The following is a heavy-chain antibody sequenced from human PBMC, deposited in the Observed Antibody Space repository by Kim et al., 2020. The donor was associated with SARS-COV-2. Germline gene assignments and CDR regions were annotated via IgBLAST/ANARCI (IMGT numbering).Heavy chain of an antibody. Sequence: SETLSLTCTVSGGSIRSGSYYWGWIRQPPGKGLEWIGSMYYSGTTYYNPSLKSRVTISIHTPKNQFSLTLSSVTAADTAVYYCARYGLGSPILFDPWGQGTLVTVSS. CDR3: ARYGLGSPILFDP. D-gene: IGHD3-10*01. V-gene: IGHV4-39*07. CDR2: MYYSGTT. CDR1: GGSIRSGSYY. J-gene: IGHJ5*02.